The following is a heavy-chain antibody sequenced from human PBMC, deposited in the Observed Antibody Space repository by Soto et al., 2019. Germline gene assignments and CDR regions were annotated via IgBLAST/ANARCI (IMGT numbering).Heavy chain of an antibody. CDR1: GGSFSGYY. Sequence: SETLSLTCAVYGGSFSGYYWSWIRQPPGKGLEWIGEINHSGSTNYNPSLKSRVTISVDTSKNQFSLKLSSVTAADTAVYYCARKNRLSSSWNRFSMYYFDYWGQGTLVTVSS. J-gene: IGHJ4*02. V-gene: IGHV4-34*01. CDR2: INHSGST. CDR3: ARKNRLSSSWNRFSMYYFDY. D-gene: IGHD6-13*01.